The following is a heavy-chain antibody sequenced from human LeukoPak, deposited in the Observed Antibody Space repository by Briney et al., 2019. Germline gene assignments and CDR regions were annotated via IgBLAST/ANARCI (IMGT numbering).Heavy chain of an antibody. J-gene: IGHJ4*02. CDR2: ISSSGSTI. D-gene: IGHD2-15*01. CDR3: ARDPAASSSPVV. V-gene: IGHV3-11*01. CDR1: GFTFSDYY. Sequence: KDGGSLRLSCAASGFTFSDYYMSWIRQAPGKGLEWVSYISSSGSTIYYADSVKGRFTISRDNAKNSLYLQMNSLRAEDTAVYYCARDPAASSSPVVWGQGTLVTVSS.